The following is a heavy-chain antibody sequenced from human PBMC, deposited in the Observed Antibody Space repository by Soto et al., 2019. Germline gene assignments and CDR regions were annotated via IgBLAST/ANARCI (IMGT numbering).Heavy chain of an antibody. CDR2: IYYSGST. CDR1: GGSISSGDYC. CDR3: ARLPYDSSGYYYSVP. J-gene: IGHJ5*02. D-gene: IGHD3-22*01. Sequence: PSETLSLTCTVSGGSISSGDYCWSWIRQPPGKGLEWIGYIYYSGSTYYNPSLKSRVTISVDTSKNQFSLKLSSVTAADTAVYYCARLPYDSSGYYYSVPWGQGTLVTVSS. V-gene: IGHV4-30-4*01.